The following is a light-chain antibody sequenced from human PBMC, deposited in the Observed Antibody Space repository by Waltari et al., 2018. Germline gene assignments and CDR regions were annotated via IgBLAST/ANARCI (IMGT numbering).Light chain of an antibody. Sequence: VLTQSQGNLSLSPGESATLSCRASQILTKKYLAWYQQKPGQAPRLVIYGASSRAAGIPDRCSGSGSGTDFTLTISRLEPEDSAVYYCQQYGSSIMYTFGQGTKLEIK. V-gene: IGKV3-20*01. J-gene: IGKJ2*01. CDR3: QQYGSSIMYT. CDR1: QILTKKY. CDR2: GAS.